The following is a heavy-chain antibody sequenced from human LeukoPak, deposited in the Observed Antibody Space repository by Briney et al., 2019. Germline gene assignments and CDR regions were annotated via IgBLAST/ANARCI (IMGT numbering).Heavy chain of an antibody. V-gene: IGHV3-11*01. CDR2: ISSSGNTI. Sequence: GGSLRLSCAASGFTFSDYYMTWIRQAPGKGLEWVSYISSSGNTIYYVDSVKGRFAISRDNAKNSLYLQMNSLRAEDTAVYYCARGGNAYTSSRPGGFDPWGQGTLVTVSS. J-gene: IGHJ5*02. D-gene: IGHD6-13*01. CDR1: GFTFSDYY. CDR3: ARGGNAYTSSRPGGFDP.